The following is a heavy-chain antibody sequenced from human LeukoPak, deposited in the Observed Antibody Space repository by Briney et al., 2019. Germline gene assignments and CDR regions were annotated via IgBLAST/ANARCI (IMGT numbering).Heavy chain of an antibody. Sequence: GGSLRLSCAASGFTLSSYWMHWVRQAPGKGLVWVSRINSDGSSTTYADSVKGRFTISRDNAKNTLYLQMNSLRAEDTAVYRCARGSQRGAAANYYGMDVWGQGTTVTVSS. V-gene: IGHV3-74*01. CDR3: ARGSQRGAAANYYGMDV. J-gene: IGHJ6*02. CDR1: GFTLSSYW. CDR2: INSDGSST. D-gene: IGHD2-2*01.